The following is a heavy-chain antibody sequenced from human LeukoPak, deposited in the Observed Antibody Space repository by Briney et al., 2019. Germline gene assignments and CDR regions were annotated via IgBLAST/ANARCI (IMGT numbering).Heavy chain of an antibody. J-gene: IGHJ3*01. V-gene: IGHV6-1*01. CDR1: GDSISSNSAA. D-gene: IGHD3-3*01. CDR3: TRGPDDLLHGRAFDF. CDR2: TLYRSKWLN. Sequence: SQTFSLTCAISGDSISSNSAAWNWIRLSPSRGLEWLGRTLYRSKWLNDYAPSVKGRITINPDTSKNQFSLQLKSVTPEDTALYYCTRGPDDLLHGRAFDFWGQGTMVTVSS.